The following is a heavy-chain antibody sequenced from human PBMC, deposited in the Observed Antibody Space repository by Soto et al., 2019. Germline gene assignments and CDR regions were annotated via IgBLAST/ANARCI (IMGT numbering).Heavy chain of an antibody. CDR1: GGSISSYY. J-gene: IGHJ4*02. D-gene: IGHD2-21*01. Sequence: SETLSLTCTVSGGSISSYYWSWIRQPPGKGLEWIGYIYYSGSTNYDPSLKSRVTISVDTSKNQFSLKLSSVTAADTAVYYCARVECSGGDCSPGDYWGQGTLVTVSS. V-gene: IGHV4-59*01. CDR2: IYYSGST. CDR3: ARVECSGGDCSPGDY.